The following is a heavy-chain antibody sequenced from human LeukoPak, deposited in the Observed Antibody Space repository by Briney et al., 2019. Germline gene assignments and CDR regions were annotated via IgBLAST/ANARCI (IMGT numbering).Heavy chain of an antibody. D-gene: IGHD4-17*01. CDR2: ISGSGGST. Sequence: GGSLRLSCAASGFTFSSYAMSWVRQAPGEGLEWVSAISGSGGSTYCADSVKGRFTISRANSKNTLYLQMNRLRAQDTAAYYCAAAPYGWYFDLWGRGTLVTVSS. J-gene: IGHJ2*01. V-gene: IGHV3-23*01. CDR3: AAAPYGWYFDL. CDR1: GFTFSSYA.